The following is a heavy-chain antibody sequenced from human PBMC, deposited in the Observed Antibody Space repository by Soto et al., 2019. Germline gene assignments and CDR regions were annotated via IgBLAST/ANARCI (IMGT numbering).Heavy chain of an antibody. Sequence: PGGSLRLSCAASGFTFSTYSMNWVRQAPGKGLEWVSYISSSSSTIFYTDSVKGRFTVSRDNAKNSLYLQMNSLRAEDTAVYYCASPTYYYDGRGPPAYWGQETLVTVS. V-gene: IGHV3-48*01. CDR1: GFTFSTYS. CDR3: ASPTYYYDGRGPPAY. CDR2: ISSSSSTI. J-gene: IGHJ4*02. D-gene: IGHD3-22*01.